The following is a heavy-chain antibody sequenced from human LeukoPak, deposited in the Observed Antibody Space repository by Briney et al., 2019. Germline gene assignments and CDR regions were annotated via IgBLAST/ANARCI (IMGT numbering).Heavy chain of an antibody. J-gene: IGHJ4*02. D-gene: IGHD6-19*01. Sequence: PSETLSLTCTVSGGSISSGDYYWAWIRQPPGKGLEWIASVYFDGSTYYTPSLKSRLTISVDTSRNQFSLKVSSVTAADTAVYYCARHSVSGADDYWGQGTLVTVSS. CDR1: GGSISSGDYY. CDR2: VYFDGST. V-gene: IGHV4-39*01. CDR3: ARHSVSGADDY.